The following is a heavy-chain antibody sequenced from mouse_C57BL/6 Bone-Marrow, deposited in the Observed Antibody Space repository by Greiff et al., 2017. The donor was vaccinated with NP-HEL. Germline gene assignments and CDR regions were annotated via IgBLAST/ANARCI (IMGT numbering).Heavy chain of an antibody. CDR1: GYTFTSYW. Sequence: VKLSCKASGYTFTSYWMHWVKQRPGQGLEWIGEIDPSDSYTNYNQKFKGKSTLTVDKSSSTAYMQLSSLTSEDSAVYYCASPHYYGSSDWYFDVWGTGTTVTVSS. V-gene: IGHV1-69*01. J-gene: IGHJ1*03. CDR2: IDPSDSYT. CDR3: ASPHYYGSSDWYFDV. D-gene: IGHD1-1*01.